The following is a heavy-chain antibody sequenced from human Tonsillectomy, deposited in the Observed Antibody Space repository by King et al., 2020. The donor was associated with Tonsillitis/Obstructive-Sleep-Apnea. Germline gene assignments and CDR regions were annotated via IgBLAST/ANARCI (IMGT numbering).Heavy chain of an antibody. Sequence: VQLVESGGGLVKPGGSLRLSCAASGFTLSDYYMNWIRQAPGKGLEWGSYITSSTSYTNYADSVKGRFIISRDHAKNSLYLQMNSLRAEDTAVYYCARVVFWSGSKYYYYMDVWGKGTTVTVSS. CDR3: ARVVFWSGSKYYYYMDV. J-gene: IGHJ6*03. D-gene: IGHD3-3*01. CDR1: GFTLSDYY. V-gene: IGHV3-11*05. CDR2: ITSSTSYT.